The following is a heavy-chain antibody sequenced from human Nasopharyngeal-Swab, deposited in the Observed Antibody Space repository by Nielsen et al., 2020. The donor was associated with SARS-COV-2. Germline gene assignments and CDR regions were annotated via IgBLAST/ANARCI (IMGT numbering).Heavy chain of an antibody. J-gene: IGHJ3*02. CDR3: ARVTISAAGNDAFDI. V-gene: IGHV3-11*01. CDR1: GFTFSDYP. CDR2: LSSSGRPI. D-gene: IGHD6-13*01. Sequence: GGSLRLSCAASGFTFSDYPMSWIRQAPGKGLEWVSFLSSSGRPIYYVDSVMGRFTISRDNAKNSLSLQRNSLRAEDTALYYCARVTISAAGNDAFDIWGQGTVVTVSS.